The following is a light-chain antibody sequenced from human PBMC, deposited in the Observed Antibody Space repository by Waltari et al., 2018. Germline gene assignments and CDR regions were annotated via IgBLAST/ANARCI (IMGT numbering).Light chain of an antibody. Sequence: DIVMNQSPLSLPVTPGEPASISCRSSQSLLHSNGYNYLDWYLQKPGQSPQLLVYLGSTRASGVPDSFSGRVSGTDFTLKISRVEAEDIGVYYCMQALQTPRTFGQGTKVEIK. CDR1: QSLLHSNGYNY. J-gene: IGKJ1*01. V-gene: IGKV2-28*01. CDR2: LGS. CDR3: MQALQTPRT.